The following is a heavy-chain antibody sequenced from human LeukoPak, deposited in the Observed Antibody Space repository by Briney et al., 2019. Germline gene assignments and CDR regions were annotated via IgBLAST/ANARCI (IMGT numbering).Heavy chain of an antibody. V-gene: IGHV1-46*01. CDR1: GYTFTSYY. CDR3: ARHSLPGTTPFDY. CDR2: INPSGGST. Sequence: GASVKVSCKASGYTFTSYYMHWVRQAPGQGLEWMGIINPSGGSTSYAQKFQGRVTMTRDTSTSTVYMELSSLESDDTALYYCARHSLPGTTPFDYWGQGTLVTVSS. D-gene: IGHD1-1*01. J-gene: IGHJ4*02.